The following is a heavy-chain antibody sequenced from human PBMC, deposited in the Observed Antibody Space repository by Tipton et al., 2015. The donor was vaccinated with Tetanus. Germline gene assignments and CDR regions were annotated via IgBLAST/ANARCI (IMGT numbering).Heavy chain of an antibody. CDR2: IYERGDT. Sequence: GLVKPSETLSLTCGVYGVSFSGYHWTWIRQPPGKGLEWIGSIYERGDTYYIPSLKSRVTISVDTSKNQFSLNLNSMAAADTGVYYCARHQSGYFTPFDYWGQGNLVTVSS. J-gene: IGHJ4*02. V-gene: IGHV4-34*01. CDR1: GVSFSGYH. CDR3: ARHQSGYFTPFDY. D-gene: IGHD3-3*01.